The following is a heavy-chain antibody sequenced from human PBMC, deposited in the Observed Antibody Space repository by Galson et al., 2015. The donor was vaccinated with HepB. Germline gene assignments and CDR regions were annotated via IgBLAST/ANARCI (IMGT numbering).Heavy chain of an antibody. D-gene: IGHD1-26*01. CDR3: ARDIVGATVFDY. CDR1: GFAFSSYG. Sequence: SLRLSCAASGFAFSSYGMHWVRQAPGKGLEWVAVIWYDGSNKYYADSVKGRFTISRDNSKNTLYLQMNSLRAEDTAVYYCARDIVGATVFDYWGQGTLVTVSS. CDR2: IWYDGSNK. V-gene: IGHV3-33*01. J-gene: IGHJ4*02.